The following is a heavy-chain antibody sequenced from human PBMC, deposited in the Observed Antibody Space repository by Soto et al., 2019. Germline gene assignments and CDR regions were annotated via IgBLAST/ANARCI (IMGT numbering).Heavy chain of an antibody. V-gene: IGHV3-9*01. J-gene: IGHJ4*02. D-gene: IGHD2-2*01. Sequence: GGSLRLSCAASGFTFDDYAMHWVRQAPGKGLEWVSGISWNSGSIGYADSVKGRFTISRDNAKNSLYLQMNSLRAEDTALYYCAKDGSAAMRSRFDYWGQGTLVTVSS. CDR3: AKDGSAAMRSRFDY. CDR2: ISWNSGSI. CDR1: GFTFDDYA.